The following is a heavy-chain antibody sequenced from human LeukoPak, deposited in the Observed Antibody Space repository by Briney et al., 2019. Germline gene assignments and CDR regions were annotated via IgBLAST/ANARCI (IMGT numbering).Heavy chain of an antibody. D-gene: IGHD1-26*01. V-gene: IGHV3-21*01. J-gene: IGHJ4*02. CDR3: ARDQPSEWEPPLDY. CDR2: ISSSSSYI. Sequence: GGSLRLSCAASGFTFSSYSMNWVRQAPGKGLEWVSSISSSSSYIYYADSVKGRFTISRDNSKNTLYLQMNSLRAEDTAVYYCARDQPSEWEPPLDYWGQGTLVTVSS. CDR1: GFTFSSYS.